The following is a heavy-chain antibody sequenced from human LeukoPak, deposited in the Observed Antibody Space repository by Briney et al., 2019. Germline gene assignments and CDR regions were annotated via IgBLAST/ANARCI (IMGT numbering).Heavy chain of an antibody. V-gene: IGHV4-4*07. CDR1: GGSINSHY. D-gene: IGHD4-23*01. CDR2: IYSTGST. CDR3: ATLPTVVTPSDY. J-gene: IGHJ4*02. Sequence: SETLSLTCIVSGGSINSHYWSWIRQPAGQGLEWIGRIYSTGSTSYNPSLKSRVTMSVDTSNNQLSLKLSSVTAADTAVYYCATLPTVVTPSDYWGQGTLVTVSS.